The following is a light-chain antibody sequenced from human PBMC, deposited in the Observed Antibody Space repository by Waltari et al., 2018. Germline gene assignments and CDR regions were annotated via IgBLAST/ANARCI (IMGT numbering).Light chain of an antibody. V-gene: IGLV2-11*01. Sequence: QSALTQPRSVSGSPGQSVTISCTKPINYVSWYQQHPGKAPKLIIYYDNKRPSGFPDRFSGSKSGNTAALTISGLQTEDEADYYCCSFAGSHTEIFDGGTKLTVL. CDR1: INY. J-gene: IGLJ2*01. CDR2: YDN. CDR3: CSFAGSHTEI.